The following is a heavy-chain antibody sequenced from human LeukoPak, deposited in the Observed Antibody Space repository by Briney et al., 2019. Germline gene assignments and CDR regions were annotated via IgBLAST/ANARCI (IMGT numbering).Heavy chain of an antibody. CDR3: AIGYSYGSKYYYYYYYMDV. V-gene: IGHV1-8*01. J-gene: IGHJ6*03. D-gene: IGHD5-18*01. Sequence: ASVKVSCKASGYTFTSYDINWVRQATGQGLEWMGWMNPNSGNTGYAQKFQGRVTMTRNTSISTAYMELSSLRFEDTAVYYCAIGYSYGSKYYYYYYYMDVWGKGTTVTVSS. CDR1: GYTFTSYD. CDR2: MNPNSGNT.